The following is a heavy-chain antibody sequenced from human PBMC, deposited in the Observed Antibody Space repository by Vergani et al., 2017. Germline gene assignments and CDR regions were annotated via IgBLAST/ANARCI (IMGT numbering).Heavy chain of an antibody. J-gene: IGHJ4*02. CDR1: GFSFSSHA. CDR3: ARDPSLVPAATPFDY. V-gene: IGHV3-23*01. CDR2: ISGTGGST. Sequence: EVRLLQSGGGLGQPGGSLRLSCEASGFSFSSHAMAWVRQAPGKGLEWVAVISGTGGSTYNAKSVKDRFTISRDNSQNTVHLQLNSLRAEDTAVYYCARDPSLVPAATPFDYWGQGTLVTVSS. D-gene: IGHD2-2*01.